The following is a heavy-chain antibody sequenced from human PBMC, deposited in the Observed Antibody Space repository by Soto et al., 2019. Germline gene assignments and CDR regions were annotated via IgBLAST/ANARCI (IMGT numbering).Heavy chain of an antibody. CDR2: ISYDGSNK. D-gene: IGHD6-13*01. V-gene: IGHV3-30*18. Sequence: GGSLRLSCAASGFTFSSYGMHWVRQAPSKGLEWVAVISYDGSNKYYADSVKGRFTISRDNSKNTLYLQMNSLRAEDTAVYYCAKDQNSALDYWGQGTLVTVSS. J-gene: IGHJ4*02. CDR1: GFTFSSYG. CDR3: AKDQNSALDY.